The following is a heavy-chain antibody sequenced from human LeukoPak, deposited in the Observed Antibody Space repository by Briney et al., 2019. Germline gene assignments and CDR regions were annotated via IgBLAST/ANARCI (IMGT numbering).Heavy chain of an antibody. V-gene: IGHV3-23*01. CDR3: AKGLVPAAIRVVDY. Sequence: GGSLRLSCAASGFTFSSYSMNWVRQAPGKGVEWGSAISASGGSTYYADSVKGRFTISRDNSQNTLYLQVNSLRAEDTAVYYRAKGLVPAAIRVVDYWGQGTLVTVSS. CDR1: GFTFSSYS. CDR2: ISASGGST. J-gene: IGHJ4*02. D-gene: IGHD2-2*01.